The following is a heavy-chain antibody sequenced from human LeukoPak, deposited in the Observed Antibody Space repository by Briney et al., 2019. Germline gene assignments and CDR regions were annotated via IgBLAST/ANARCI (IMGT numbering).Heavy chain of an antibody. D-gene: IGHD3-10*01. CDR2: IRYDGSNK. J-gene: IGHJ6*03. Sequence: PGGSLRLSCAASGFAFSSYGMNWVRQAPGKGLEWVAFIRYDGSNKYYADSVKGRFTISRDNSKNTLYLQMNSLRAEDTAVYYCAKDYYGSGSQGYNYYYYMDVWGKGTTVTVSS. V-gene: IGHV3-30*02. CDR1: GFAFSSYG. CDR3: AKDYYGSGSQGYNYYYYMDV.